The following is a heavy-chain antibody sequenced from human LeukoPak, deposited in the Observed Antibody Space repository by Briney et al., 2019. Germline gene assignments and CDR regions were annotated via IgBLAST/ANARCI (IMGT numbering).Heavy chain of an antibody. Sequence: SETLSLTCAVYGGSFSGYYWSWIRQPPGKGLEWIGEINHSGSTNYNPSLKSRVTISVDTSKNQFSLKLSSVTAADTAVYYCARGRGLELPSYYYYYMDVWGKGTTVTVSS. CDR2: INHSGST. CDR1: GGSFSGYY. D-gene: IGHD1-7*01. CDR3: ARGRGLELPSYYYYYMDV. J-gene: IGHJ6*03. V-gene: IGHV4-34*01.